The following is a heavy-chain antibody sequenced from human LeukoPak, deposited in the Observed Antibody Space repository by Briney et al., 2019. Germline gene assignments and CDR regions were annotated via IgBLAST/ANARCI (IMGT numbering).Heavy chain of an antibody. CDR2: IYYSGST. CDR3: ASSYVYYYYYYMDV. V-gene: IGHV4-59*01. J-gene: IGHJ6*03. D-gene: IGHD3-16*01. CDR1: GGSISSYY. Sequence: SETLSLTCTVSGGSISSYYWSWIRQPPGKGLEWIGYIYYSGSTNYNPSLKSRVTISVDTSKNQFSLKLSSVTAADTAVYYCASSYVYYYYYYMDVWGKGTSVTVSS.